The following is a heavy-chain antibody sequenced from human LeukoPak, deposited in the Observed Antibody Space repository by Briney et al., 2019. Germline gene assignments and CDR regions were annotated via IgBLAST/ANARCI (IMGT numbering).Heavy chain of an antibody. D-gene: IGHD3-22*01. CDR2: IYASGST. J-gene: IGHJ3*02. CDR3: ARHYYDSSGYYREAFDM. CDR1: GGSISTYY. V-gene: IGHV4-4*09. Sequence: SETLSLTCSVSGGSISTYYWSYIRQPPGEGLEWIGYIYASGSTNYNPSLKSRVTISMDTSKSQFSLRLNSMTAADTAVYHCARHYYDSSGYYREAFDMWGQGTMVTVSS.